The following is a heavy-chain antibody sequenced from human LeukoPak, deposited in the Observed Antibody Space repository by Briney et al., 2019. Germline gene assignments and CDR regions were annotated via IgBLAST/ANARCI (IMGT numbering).Heavy chain of an antibody. CDR3: ARDGGLHTNFDY. V-gene: IGHV3-7*01. J-gene: IGHJ4*02. D-gene: IGHD2-15*01. Sequence: GGSLRLSCAASGFTFRNYWMGWVRQAPGKGLEWVANTKPDGTAEYYADSVRGRFTTSRDNANKFLYLQMSSLRGEDTAVYYCARDGGLHTNFDYWGQGTLVTVSS. CDR2: TKPDGTAE. CDR1: GFTFRNYW.